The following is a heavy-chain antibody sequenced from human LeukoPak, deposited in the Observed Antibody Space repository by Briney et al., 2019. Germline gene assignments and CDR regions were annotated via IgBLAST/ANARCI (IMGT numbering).Heavy chain of an antibody. CDR3: AREAGLLFSRGTHTQYYYYYYMDV. CDR1: GYTFTSYG. J-gene: IGHJ6*03. D-gene: IGHD2-15*01. V-gene: IGHV1-8*01. CDR2: MNPNSGNT. Sequence: ASVKVSCKASGYTFTSYGIHWVRQATGQGLEWMGWMNPNSGNTGYAQKFQGRVTITRNTSISTAYMELSSLRSEDTAVYYCAREAGLLFSRGTHTQYYYYYYMDVWGKGTTVTVSS.